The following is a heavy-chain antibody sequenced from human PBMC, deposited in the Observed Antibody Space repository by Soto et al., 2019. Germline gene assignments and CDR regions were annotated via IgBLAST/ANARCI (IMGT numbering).Heavy chain of an antibody. CDR1: SDFISDYY. J-gene: IGHJ4*02. Sequence: SETLSLTCTVSSDFISDYYWSWIRQTPGKGLEWIGCIHHSGTSYYNPSLNSRVTMSVDTSKKQFSLKLTSVTTADAAVYYCAEERRDTYNRVDSWGQGTLVTVSS. V-gene: IGHV4-59*01. CDR2: IHHSGTS. D-gene: IGHD1-1*01. CDR3: AEERRDTYNRVDS.